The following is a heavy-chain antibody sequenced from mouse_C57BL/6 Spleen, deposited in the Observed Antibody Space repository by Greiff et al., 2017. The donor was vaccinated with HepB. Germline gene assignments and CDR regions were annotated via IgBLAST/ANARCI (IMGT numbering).Heavy chain of an antibody. Sequence: DVKLQESGPGLVKPSQSLSLTCSVTGYSITSGYYWNWIRQFPGNKLEWMGYISYDGSNNYNPSLKNRISITRDTSKNQFFLKLNSVTTEDTATYSCARPYYYGSSPWFAYWGQGTLVTVSA. CDR3: ARPYYYGSSPWFAY. V-gene: IGHV3-6*01. D-gene: IGHD1-1*01. J-gene: IGHJ3*01. CDR1: GYSITSGYY. CDR2: ISYDGSN.